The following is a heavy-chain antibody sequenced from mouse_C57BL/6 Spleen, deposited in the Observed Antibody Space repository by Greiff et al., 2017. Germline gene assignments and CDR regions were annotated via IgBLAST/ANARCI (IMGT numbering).Heavy chain of an antibody. D-gene: IGHD2-1*01. Sequence: QVQLQQSGAELVRPGASVTLSCKASGYTFTDYEMPWVKQTPVHGLEWIGAIDPETGGTAYNQKFKGKAILTADKSSSTAYMRLRSLTSEDSSVYYCTDLLGAMDYWGQGTSVTVSS. V-gene: IGHV1-15*01. CDR2: IDPETGGT. CDR3: TDLLGAMDY. J-gene: IGHJ4*01. CDR1: GYTFTDYE.